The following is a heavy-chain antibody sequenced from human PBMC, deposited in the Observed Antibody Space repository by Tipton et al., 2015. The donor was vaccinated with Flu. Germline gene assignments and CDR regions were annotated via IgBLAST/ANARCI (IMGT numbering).Heavy chain of an antibody. J-gene: IGHJ6*03. Sequence: SLRLSCAASGFTFTNYAMSWVRQAQGKGLEWVSSVSRSGGDTFYADSVKGRFTISRDNSKNTLYLQMNSLRAEDTAVYYCAASVTTEFYYMDVWGNGTTVTVSS. V-gene: IGHV3-23*01. D-gene: IGHD4-17*01. CDR1: GFTFTNYA. CDR2: VSRSGGDT. CDR3: AASVTTEFYYMDV.